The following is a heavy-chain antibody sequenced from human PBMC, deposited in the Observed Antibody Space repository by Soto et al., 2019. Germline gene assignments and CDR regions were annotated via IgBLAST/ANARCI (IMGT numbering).Heavy chain of an antibody. CDR3: ARSREQWLVDAFDI. D-gene: IGHD6-19*01. J-gene: IGHJ3*02. CDR1: GGSFSGYY. CDR2: VNPTGST. V-gene: IGHV4-34*01. Sequence: QVQVQQWGAGLLKSSETLSLTCAVYGGSFSGYYWSWIRQPPGKGLEWIGEVNPTGSTNYNPSLKSRVTISGDTSKNHLSLILNSVTAADTALYYCARSREQWLVDAFDIWGQGTMVTVSS.